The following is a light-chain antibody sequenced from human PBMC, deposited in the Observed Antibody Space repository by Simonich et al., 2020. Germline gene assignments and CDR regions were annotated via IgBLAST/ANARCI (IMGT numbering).Light chain of an antibody. CDR2: EGS. CDR3: CSYTSSSTWV. Sequence: QSALTQPASVSGSPGQSITISCTVTSSDVGGYNYVSWYQQHPGKAPKLMIYEGSKRPSGVSNRFSGSKSGNTASLTISGLQAEDEADYYCCSYTSSSTWVFGGGTKLTVL. CDR1: SSDVGGYNY. V-gene: IGLV2-14*01. J-gene: IGLJ3*02.